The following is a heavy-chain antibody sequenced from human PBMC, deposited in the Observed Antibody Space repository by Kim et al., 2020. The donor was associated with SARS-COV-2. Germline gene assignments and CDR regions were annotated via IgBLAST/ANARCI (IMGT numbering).Heavy chain of an antibody. CDR3: ARDMLWGSSTSCPDY. D-gene: IGHD2-2*01. J-gene: IGHJ4*02. V-gene: IGHV1-3*01. Sequence: QKFQGRVTITRDTAASTAYMELSSLRSEDTAVYYCARDMLWGSSTSCPDYWGQGALVTVSS.